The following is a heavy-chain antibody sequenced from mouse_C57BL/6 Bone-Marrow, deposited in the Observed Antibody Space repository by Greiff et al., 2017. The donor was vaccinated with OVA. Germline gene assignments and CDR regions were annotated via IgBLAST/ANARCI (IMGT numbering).Heavy chain of an antibody. V-gene: IGHV5-17*01. CDR2: ISSGSSTI. Sequence: EVQLQESGGGLVKPGGSLKLSCAASGFTFSDYGMHWVRQAPEKGLEWVAYISSGSSTIYYADTVKGRFTISRDNAKNTLFLQMTSLRSEDTAMYYCASPDCRYFDVWGTGTTVTVSS. J-gene: IGHJ1*03. CDR1: GFTFSDYG. CDR3: ASPDCRYFDV.